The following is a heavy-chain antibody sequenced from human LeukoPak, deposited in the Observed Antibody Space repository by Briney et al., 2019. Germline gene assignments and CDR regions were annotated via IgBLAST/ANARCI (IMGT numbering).Heavy chain of an antibody. CDR1: GYTFTSYY. D-gene: IGHD3-3*01. CDR2: INPSGGST. CDR3: ASARGLRFLEWALGY. Sequence: ASVKVSCKASGYTFTSYYMHWVRQAPGRGLEWMGIINPSGGSTSYAQKFQGRVTMTRDTSPSTVYMELSSLRSEDTAVYYCASARGLRFLEWALGYWGQGTLVTVSS. J-gene: IGHJ4*02. V-gene: IGHV1-46*03.